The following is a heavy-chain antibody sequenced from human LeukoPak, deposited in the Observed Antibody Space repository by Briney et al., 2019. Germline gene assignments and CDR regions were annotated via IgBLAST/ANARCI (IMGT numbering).Heavy chain of an antibody. D-gene: IGHD2-15*01. CDR1: GFTFSSYS. CDR2: ISSSSSYI. V-gene: IGHV3-21*01. CDR3: ARRWQLADLLDY. Sequence: GGSLRLSCAASGFTFSSYSMNWVRQAPGKGLEWVSSISSSSSYIYYADSVKGRFTISRDNAKNSLYLQMNSLRAEDTAVYYCARRWQLADLLDYWGQGTLVTVSS. J-gene: IGHJ4*02.